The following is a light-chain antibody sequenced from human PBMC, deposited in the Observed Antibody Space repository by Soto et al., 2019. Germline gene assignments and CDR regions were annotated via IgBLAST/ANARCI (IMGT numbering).Light chain of an antibody. CDR2: GNS. CDR1: SSNIGAGYD. V-gene: IGLV1-40*01. J-gene: IGLJ1*01. CDR3: PSYDRRLSGYV. Sequence: QSVLTQPPSVSGAPGQRVTISCTGSSSNIGAGYDVHWYQQLPGTAPKLLIYGNSNRPSGVPDRFSGSKSGPSASLAITGLQAEDEADYYCPSYDRRLSGYVFGTGTK.